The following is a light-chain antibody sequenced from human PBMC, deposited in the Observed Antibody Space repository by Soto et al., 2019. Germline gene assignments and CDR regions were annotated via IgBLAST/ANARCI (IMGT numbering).Light chain of an antibody. CDR3: HQYSRSPYT. Sequence: EIVLTQSPVTLSLSPGERATLSCRASQSISSAYLAWYQQKPGQAPRLLIYGASDRATGIPDRFSGTGSGTDFTFTIRRLEPEDFAVYYCHQYSRSPYTFGQGTNLEIK. V-gene: IGKV3-20*01. CDR2: GAS. CDR1: QSISSAY. J-gene: IGKJ2*01.